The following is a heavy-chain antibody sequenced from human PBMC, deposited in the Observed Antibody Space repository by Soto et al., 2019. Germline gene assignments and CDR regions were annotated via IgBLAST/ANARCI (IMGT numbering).Heavy chain of an antibody. CDR1: GGSISSGDYY. CDR2: IYYSGST. J-gene: IGHJ4*02. Sequence: QVQLQESGPGLVKPSQTLSLTCTVSGGSISSGDYYWSWIRQPPGKGLEWIGYIYYSGSTYFNPSLKSRVTIAVDTSKNQFSLKLSSVTAADTAVYYCARVGGFGATTIDYWGQGTLVTVSS. D-gene: IGHD3-10*01. CDR3: ARVGGFGATTIDY. V-gene: IGHV4-30-4*01.